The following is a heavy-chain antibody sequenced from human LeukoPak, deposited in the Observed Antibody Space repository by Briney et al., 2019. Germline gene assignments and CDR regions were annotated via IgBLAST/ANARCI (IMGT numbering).Heavy chain of an antibody. J-gene: IGHJ5*02. CDR1: GFTFSSYA. CDR3: AKASGDYGDYVWGFGP. V-gene: IGHV3-23*01. D-gene: IGHD4-17*01. CDR2: ISGSGGST. Sequence: GGSLRLSCAASGFTFSSYAMSWVRQAPGKGLEWVSAISGSGGSTYYADSVKGRFTISRDNSKNTLYLQMNSLRAEDTAVYYCAKASGDYGDYVWGFGPWGPGNLVTVSS.